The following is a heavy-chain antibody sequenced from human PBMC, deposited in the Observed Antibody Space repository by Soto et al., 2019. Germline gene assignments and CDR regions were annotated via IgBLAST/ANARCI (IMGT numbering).Heavy chain of an antibody. J-gene: IGHJ6*02. D-gene: IGHD3-10*01. V-gene: IGHV1-69*13. Sequence: SVKVSCKASGGTFSSYAISWVRQAPGQGLEWMGGITPIFGTANYAQKFQGRVTITADESTSTAYMELSSLRSEDTAVYYCARGGSGSYSPLFPYYGMDVWGQGTTVTAP. CDR3: ARGGSGSYSPLFPYYGMDV. CDR2: ITPIFGTA. CDR1: GGTFSSYA.